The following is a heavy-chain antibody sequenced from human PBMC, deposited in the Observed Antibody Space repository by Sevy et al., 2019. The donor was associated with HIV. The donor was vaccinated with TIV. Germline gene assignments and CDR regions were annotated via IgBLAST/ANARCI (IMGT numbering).Heavy chain of an antibody. V-gene: IGHV3-23*01. Sequence: GGSLRLSCAASGFTFSSYAMSWVRQAPGKGLEWVSAISGSGGSTYYADSVKGRFTISRDNSKNTLYQQMNSLRAEDTAVYYCAKDAPDTMIVVVSQFGASDAFDIWGQGTMVTVSS. CDR1: GFTFSSYA. CDR3: AKDAPDTMIVVVSQFGASDAFDI. J-gene: IGHJ3*02. CDR2: ISGSGGST. D-gene: IGHD3-22*01.